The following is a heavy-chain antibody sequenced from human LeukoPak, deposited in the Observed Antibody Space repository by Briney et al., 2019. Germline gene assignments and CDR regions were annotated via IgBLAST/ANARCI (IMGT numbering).Heavy chain of an antibody. D-gene: IGHD6-19*01. Sequence: GGSLRLSCAASGVTVSNNFMDWVRQAPGKGLEWVSVIYSGGSTYYADSVRGRFTLSRDNSKNTLYLQMNSLRAEDTAVYYCAGGSTGWYNSIDYWGQGTLVTVSS. J-gene: IGHJ4*02. V-gene: IGHV3-66*01. CDR3: AGGSTGWYNSIDY. CDR2: IYSGGST. CDR1: GVTVSNNF.